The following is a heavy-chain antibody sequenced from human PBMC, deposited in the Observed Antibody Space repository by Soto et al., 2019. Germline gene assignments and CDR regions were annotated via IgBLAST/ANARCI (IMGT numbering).Heavy chain of an antibody. V-gene: IGHV3-23*01. J-gene: IGHJ5*02. CDR3: AKPPAKSVLGGVS. Sequence: EVQLLDSGGGLVQSGGSLSLSCAASGLTFSSYAMTWVRQAPGKGLEWVSTINNSGGTTWYADSVQGRFTISRDNSKNTLYLQMNSLRVEDTALYYCAKPPAKSVLGGVSWGQGTLVTVSS. CDR1: GLTFSSYA. CDR2: INNSGGTT. D-gene: IGHD3-16*01.